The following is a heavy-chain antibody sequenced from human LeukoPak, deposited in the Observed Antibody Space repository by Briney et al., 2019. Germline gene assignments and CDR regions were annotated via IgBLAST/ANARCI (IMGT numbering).Heavy chain of an antibody. V-gene: IGHV4-4*02. D-gene: IGHD4-11*01. CDR3: GDYDY. CDR1: GGSISSTNW. J-gene: IGHJ4*02. CDR2: IYQSGST. Sequence: PSGTLSLTFSVAGGSISSTNWWTWVRQPPGKGLEWKGEIYQSGSTNYNPSLKSPVTISVDRSKNQCALKLGCVPASDTAVYFCGDYDYWGQGTLVTVS.